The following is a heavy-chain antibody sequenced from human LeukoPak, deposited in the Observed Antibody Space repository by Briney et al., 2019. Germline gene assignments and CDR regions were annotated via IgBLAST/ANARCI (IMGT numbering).Heavy chain of an antibody. D-gene: IGHD3-3*01. Sequence: GGSLRLSCVASGLTFGNYGMNWVRQAPGKGLEWVSSIGGGGYTTYYADSVKGRFTISRGNAKNSLYLQMNSLRAEDTAVYYCARESLLRFLEWYARGQGTLVTVSS. J-gene: IGHJ4*02. V-gene: IGHV3-21*01. CDR3: ARESLLRFLEWYA. CDR2: IGGGGYTT. CDR1: GLTFGNYG.